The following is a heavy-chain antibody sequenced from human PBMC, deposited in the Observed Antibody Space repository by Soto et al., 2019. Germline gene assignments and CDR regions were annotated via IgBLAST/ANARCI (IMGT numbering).Heavy chain of an antibody. V-gene: IGHV3-9*01. J-gene: IGHJ4*02. Sequence: EVQLVESGGGLVQPGRSLRLSCAASGFTFDDYAMHWVRQAPGKGLEWVSGISWNSGSIGYADSVKGRCTISRDNAKNSLYLQMNSLRAEDTALYYCAKDLYQLPHKYYFDYWGQGTLVTVSS. CDR1: GFTFDDYA. CDR2: ISWNSGSI. CDR3: AKDLYQLPHKYYFDY. D-gene: IGHD2-2*01.